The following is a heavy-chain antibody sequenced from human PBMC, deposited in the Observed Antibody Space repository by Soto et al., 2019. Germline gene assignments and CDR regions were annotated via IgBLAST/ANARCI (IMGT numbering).Heavy chain of an antibody. D-gene: IGHD2-8*02. CDR2: IYPGDSDT. V-gene: IGHV5-51*01. Sequence: GESLKISCKASGCSFSTYWIAWVRQMPGKGLEWMGIIYPGDSDTRYSPSFQGQVTISADKSISTAYLQWSSLKASDTAMYYCGRCPPSYFTGGGFAPGGRGPRVT. CDR3: GRCPPSYFTGGGFAP. J-gene: IGHJ5*02. CDR1: GCSFSTYW.